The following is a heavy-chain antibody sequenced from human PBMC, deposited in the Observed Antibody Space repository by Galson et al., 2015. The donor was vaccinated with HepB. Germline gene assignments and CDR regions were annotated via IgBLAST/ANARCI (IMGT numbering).Heavy chain of an antibody. J-gene: IGHJ6*02. V-gene: IGHV1-18*04. Sequence: SVKVSCKASGYTFNSYGVSWVRQAPGQGLEWMGWISAYNGNTNYAQKLKGRVTMTTETSTSTAYMELRSLRTDDTAVYYCARDRGLWMDVWGQGTTLTVSS. CDR2: ISAYNGNT. CDR3: ARDRGLWMDV. CDR1: GYTFNSYG. D-gene: IGHD2-21*01.